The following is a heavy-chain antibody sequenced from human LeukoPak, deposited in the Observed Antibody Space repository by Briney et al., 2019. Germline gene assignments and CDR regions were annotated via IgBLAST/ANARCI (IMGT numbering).Heavy chain of an antibody. V-gene: IGHV4-59*01. CDR1: GGSISSYY. D-gene: IGHD6-13*01. CDR3: AKSGYSSSWYYYFDY. CDR2: IYYSGST. Sequence: SETLSLTCTVSGGSISSYYWSWIRQPPGKGLEWIGYIYYSGSTNYNPSPKSRVTISVDTSKNQFSLKLSSVTAADTAVYYCAKSGYSSSWYYYFDYWGQGTLVTVSS. J-gene: IGHJ4*02.